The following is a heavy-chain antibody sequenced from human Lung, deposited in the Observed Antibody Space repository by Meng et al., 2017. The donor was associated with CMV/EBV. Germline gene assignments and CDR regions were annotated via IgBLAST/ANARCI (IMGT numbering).Heavy chain of an antibody. J-gene: IGHJ5*02. Sequence: QSTLKESGPTRVKPTQTLTRTCTFSGFSLSTSEVGVGWIRQPPGKALEWLAVIYWDDDKRYSPSLQSTLTITNDTSKHQVVLTLTNLDPVSTAPYYFALFPRSWFDPSGQATLVTVSS. CDR1: GFSLSTSEVG. D-gene: IGHD2/OR15-2a*01. CDR2: IYWDDDK. V-gene: IGHV2-5*02. CDR3: ALFPRSWFDP.